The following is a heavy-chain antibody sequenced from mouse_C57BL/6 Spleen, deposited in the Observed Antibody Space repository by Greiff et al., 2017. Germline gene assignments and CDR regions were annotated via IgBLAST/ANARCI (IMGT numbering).Heavy chain of an antibody. J-gene: IGHJ1*03. Sequence: VQLKESGPGLVQPSQSLSITCTVSGFSLTSYGVHWVRPSPGKGLEWLGVIWSGGSTDYNAAFISRLSISKDNSKSQVFFKMNSLQADDTAIYYCARNKDYYGSSYGYFDVWGTGTTVTVSS. CDR3: ARNKDYYGSSYGYFDV. D-gene: IGHD1-1*01. CDR2: IWSGGST. V-gene: IGHV2-2*01. CDR1: GFSLTSYG.